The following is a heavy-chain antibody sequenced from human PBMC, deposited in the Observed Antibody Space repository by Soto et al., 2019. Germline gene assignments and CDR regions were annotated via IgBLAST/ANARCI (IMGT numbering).Heavy chain of an antibody. Sequence: QITLKESGPTLVKPTQTLTLTCTFSGFSLSTGGVGVGWIRQPPGKALEWLALIYWDDDKRYSPSLKSRLTVTHDPTKNNMVLPMTNMDPVETATYYCAHSRCGGDCLRSYSSHYYYGMDVWGQGTTVTVSS. CDR2: IYWDDDK. D-gene: IGHD2-21*02. V-gene: IGHV2-5*02. CDR3: AHSRCGGDCLRSYSSHYYYGMDV. CDR1: GFSLSTGGVG. J-gene: IGHJ6*02.